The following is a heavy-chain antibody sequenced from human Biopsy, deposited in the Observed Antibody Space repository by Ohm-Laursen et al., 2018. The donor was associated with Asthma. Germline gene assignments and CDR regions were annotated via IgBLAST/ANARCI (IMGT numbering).Heavy chain of an antibody. Sequence: SLRLSCAASGFAFRTSAMHWVRQAPGKGLARVAIISHDGRKTDFGDSVRGRFTISRDYSKNTLYLQMHSLRAEDTAVYYCARGDSSNWSHYYFDYWGQGTLVTVSS. J-gene: IGHJ4*02. CDR3: ARGDSSNWSHYYFDY. D-gene: IGHD3-22*01. CDR2: ISHDGRKT. CDR1: GFAFRTSA. V-gene: IGHV3-33*05.